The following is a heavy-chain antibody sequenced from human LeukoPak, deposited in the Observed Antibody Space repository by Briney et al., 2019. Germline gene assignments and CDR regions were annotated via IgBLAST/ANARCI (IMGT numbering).Heavy chain of an antibody. J-gene: IGHJ4*02. Sequence: GGSLRLSCAASGFTFSSYWMHWVRQAPGKGLVWVSRINSDGSSTSYADSVKGRFTISRDNAKNTLYLQMNSPRAEDTAVYYCARHGIYELMVYAIRRDGYNYTDYWGQGTLVAVSS. CDR1: GFTFSSYW. CDR2: INSDGSST. CDR3: ARHGIYELMVYAIRRDGYNYTDY. V-gene: IGHV3-74*01. D-gene: IGHD5-24*01.